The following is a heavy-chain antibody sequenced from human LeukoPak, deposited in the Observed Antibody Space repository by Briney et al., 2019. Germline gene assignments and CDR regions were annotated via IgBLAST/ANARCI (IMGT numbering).Heavy chain of an antibody. J-gene: IGHJ5*02. CDR3: ARPFTMVRGVIA. CDR1: GYTLTELS. D-gene: IGHD3-10*01. Sequence: ASVKVSCKVSGYTLTELSMHWVRQAPGKGLGWMGGFDPEDGETIYAQKFQGRVTMTEDTSTDTAYMELSILRSDDTAVYYCARPFTMVRGVIAWGQGTLVTVSS. V-gene: IGHV1-24*01. CDR2: FDPEDGET.